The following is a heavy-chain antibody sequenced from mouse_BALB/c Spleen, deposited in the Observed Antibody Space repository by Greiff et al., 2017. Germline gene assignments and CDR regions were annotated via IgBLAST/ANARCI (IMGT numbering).Heavy chain of an antibody. CDR2: INPSSGYT. CDR3: ARPTVVGYYYAMDY. Sequence: VKLVESGAELARPGASVKMSCKASGYTFTSYTMHWVKQRPGQGLEWIGYINPSSGYTNYNQKFKDKATLTADKSSSTAYMQLSSLTSEDSAVYYCARPTVVGYYYAMDYWGQGTSVTVSS. D-gene: IGHD1-1*01. V-gene: IGHV1-4*01. CDR1: GYTFTSYT. J-gene: IGHJ4*01.